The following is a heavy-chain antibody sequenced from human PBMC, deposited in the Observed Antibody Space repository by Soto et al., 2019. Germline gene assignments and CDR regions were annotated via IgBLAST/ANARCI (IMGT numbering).Heavy chain of an antibody. Sequence: EVQLVESGGGLVKPGGSLRLSCAASRFPFSNAWMSWVRQAPGKGLEWVGRIRSKTDGGTTEYAAPVKGRFTISRDDSKNTLYLQMNSLKIEDTALYYCTTLYSGYDYVGYWGQGTLVTVAS. D-gene: IGHD5-12*01. CDR1: RFPFSNAW. CDR3: TTLYSGYDYVGY. J-gene: IGHJ4*02. CDR2: IRSKTDGGTT. V-gene: IGHV3-15*01.